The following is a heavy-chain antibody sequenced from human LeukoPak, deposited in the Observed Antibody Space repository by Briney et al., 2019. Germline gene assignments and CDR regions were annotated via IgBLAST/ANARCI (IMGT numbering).Heavy chain of an antibody. CDR2: VYYSGRT. J-gene: IGHJ5*02. D-gene: IGHD6-13*01. CDR3: ASPGYNSSTWFDA. CDR1: GGSISSRDCS. V-gene: IGHV4-39*01. Sequence: PSETLSLTCTVSGGSISSRDCSCVWIRQPPEKGLEWIGSVYYSGRTYYNPSLKSRVTISVDTSKNQFSLRLRSVTAADTAVYYCASPGYNSSTWFDAWGQGTLVTVSP.